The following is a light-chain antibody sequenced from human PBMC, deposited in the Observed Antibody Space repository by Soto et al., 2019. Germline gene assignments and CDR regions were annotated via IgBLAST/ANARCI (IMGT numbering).Light chain of an antibody. Sequence: QSALTQPPSASGSPGASVTISCTGSGSDVGFYNYVSWYQQHPGKVPKLIIYAVTKRPSGVPDRFSGSKSGNTASLTVSGLQAEDEADYYCSSYAGTNNHHDFGTGTQLTVL. CDR3: SSYAGTNNHHD. V-gene: IGLV2-8*01. CDR2: AVT. J-gene: IGLJ1*01. CDR1: GSDVGFYNY.